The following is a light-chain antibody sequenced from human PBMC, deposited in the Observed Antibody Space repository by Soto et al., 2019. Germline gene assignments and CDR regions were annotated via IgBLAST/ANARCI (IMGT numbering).Light chain of an antibody. Sequence: QSVVTQPPSASGTAGQRVTISCSGTSSNIGRNSVYWYQQLPGTAPKLLIYSNHQRPSGVPDRFSGSKSGTSASLAISGLRSEDEADYYCAVWDDSVRGYVFAPGTKLTVL. J-gene: IGLJ1*01. CDR2: SNH. V-gene: IGLV1-47*02. CDR1: SSNIGRNS. CDR3: AVWDDSVRGYV.